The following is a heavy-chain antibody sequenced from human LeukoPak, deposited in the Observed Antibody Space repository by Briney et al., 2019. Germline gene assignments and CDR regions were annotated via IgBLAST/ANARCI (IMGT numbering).Heavy chain of an antibody. CDR2: INSDGSDT. V-gene: IGHV3-74*01. J-gene: IGHJ3*02. Sequence: GGSLRLSCAASGITISSYWMHWVRQVPGKGLVWVSHINSDGSDTTYADSVKGRFTISRDNNKDSLYLQLSSLRTEDTAFYYCAKDFPPHDAFDIWSQGTMVTVSS. CDR1: GITISSYW. CDR3: AKDFPPHDAFDI.